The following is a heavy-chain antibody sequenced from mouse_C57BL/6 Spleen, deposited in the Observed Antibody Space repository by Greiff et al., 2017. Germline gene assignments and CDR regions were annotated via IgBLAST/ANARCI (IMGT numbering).Heavy chain of an antibody. CDR1: GYTFTDYE. CDR3: TRRYDYAMDY. V-gene: IGHV1-15*01. D-gene: IGHD2-14*01. Sequence: VKLMESGAELVRPGASVTLSCKASGYTFTDYEMHWVKQTPVHGLEWIGAIDPETGGTAYNQKFKGKAILTADKSSSTAYMELRSLTSEDSAVYYCTRRYDYAMDYWGQGTSVTVSS. CDR2: IDPETGGT. J-gene: IGHJ4*01.